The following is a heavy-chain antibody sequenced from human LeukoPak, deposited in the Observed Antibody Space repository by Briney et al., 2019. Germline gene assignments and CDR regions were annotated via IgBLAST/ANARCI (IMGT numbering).Heavy chain of an antibody. Sequence: KPSETLSLTCAVYSGSFSGYYWSWIRQPPGKGLEWIGEINHSGSTNYNPSLKSRVTISVDTSKNQFSLKLSSVTAADTAVYYCARGRGPSREDYWGQGTLVTVSS. V-gene: IGHV4-34*01. CDR1: SGSFSGYY. CDR2: INHSGST. J-gene: IGHJ4*02. CDR3: ARGRGPSREDY.